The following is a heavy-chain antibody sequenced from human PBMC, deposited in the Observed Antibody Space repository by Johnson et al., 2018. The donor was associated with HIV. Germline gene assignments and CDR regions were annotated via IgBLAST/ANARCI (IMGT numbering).Heavy chain of an antibody. CDR2: IGTAGDT. J-gene: IGHJ3*02. CDR3: ARDASMFRLDSSGYANSFSI. D-gene: IGHD3-22*01. Sequence: VQLVESGGDVVQPGRSLRLSCAASGFTVSSYDMHWVRQSTGKGLEWVSAIGTAGDTYYPGSVKGRFTISRDNSKTTLYLQMNSLRAEDTAVYYCARDASMFRLDSSGYANSFSIWGQGTLVTVSA. CDR1: GFTVSSYD. V-gene: IGHV3-13*01.